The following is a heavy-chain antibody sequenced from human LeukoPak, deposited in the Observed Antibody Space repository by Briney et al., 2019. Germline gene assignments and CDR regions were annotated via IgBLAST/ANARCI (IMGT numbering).Heavy chain of an antibody. D-gene: IGHD3-10*01. J-gene: IGHJ3*02. CDR3: ARAYYYGSGTFDI. V-gene: IGHV4-59*01. CDR1: GGSISPYY. CDR2: VYYTGST. Sequence: SETLSLTCTVSGGSISPYYWSWIRQPPGKGLEWIGYVYYTGSTYYNPSLKSRVTILIDTSKNQFSLKLTSVTAADTAVYYCARAYYYGSGTFDIWGQGTMVTVSS.